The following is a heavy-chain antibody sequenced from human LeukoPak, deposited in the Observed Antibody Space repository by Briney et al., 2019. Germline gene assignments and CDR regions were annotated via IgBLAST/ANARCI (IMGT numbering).Heavy chain of an antibody. CDR2: IIPIFGTA. CDR3: ARAYYDILTGYYD. Sequence: ASVKVSCKASGGTFSSYAISWVRQAPGQGLEWMGRIIPIFGTANYAQKFQGRVTMTRDTSTSTVYMELSSLRSEDTAVYYCARAYYDILTGYYDWGQGTLVTVSS. D-gene: IGHD3-9*01. CDR1: GGTFSSYA. J-gene: IGHJ4*02. V-gene: IGHV1-69*05.